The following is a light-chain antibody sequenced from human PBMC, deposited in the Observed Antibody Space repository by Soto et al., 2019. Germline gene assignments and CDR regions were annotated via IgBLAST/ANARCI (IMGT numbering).Light chain of an antibody. V-gene: IGKV1-39*01. J-gene: IGKJ2*01. CDR1: QSISTY. CDR2: ATS. Sequence: DIQMTQSPSSLSASVGDRVTIACRASQSISTYLNWYQQTPGKAPKLLIYATSNLQSGVPSRFSGSGSGREFTLTISSLQPEDFATYYYQQSYSSPMYTFGQGTNLEIK. CDR3: QQSYSSPMYT.